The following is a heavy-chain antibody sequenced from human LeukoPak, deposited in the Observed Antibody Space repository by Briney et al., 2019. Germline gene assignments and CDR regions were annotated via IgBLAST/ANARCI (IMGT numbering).Heavy chain of an antibody. CDR2: TNPNSGGT. Sequence: ASVKVSCKASRYTFTGYYMHWVRQAPGQGVEWMGWTNPNSGGTNYAQKFQGRVTMTRDTSISTAYLELSRLRSDDTAVYYCARALFPYYYDSSGGVAFDIWGQGTMVTVSS. CDR3: ARALFPYYYDSSGGVAFDI. V-gene: IGHV1-2*02. J-gene: IGHJ3*02. D-gene: IGHD3-22*01. CDR1: RYTFTGYY.